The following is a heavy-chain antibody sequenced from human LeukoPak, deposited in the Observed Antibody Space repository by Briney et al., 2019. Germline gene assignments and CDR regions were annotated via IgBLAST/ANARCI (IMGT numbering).Heavy chain of an antibody. Sequence: GGSLRLSCAASGFTFSNYAMSWVRQAPGKGLEWVSYISSSGSTIYYADSVKGRFTISRDNAKNSLYLQMNSLRAEDTAVYYCAREGGLRYFDTSPDDAFDIWGQGTMVTVSS. CDR2: ISSSGSTI. J-gene: IGHJ3*02. CDR1: GFTFSNYA. D-gene: IGHD3-9*01. CDR3: AREGGLRYFDTSPDDAFDI. V-gene: IGHV3-48*03.